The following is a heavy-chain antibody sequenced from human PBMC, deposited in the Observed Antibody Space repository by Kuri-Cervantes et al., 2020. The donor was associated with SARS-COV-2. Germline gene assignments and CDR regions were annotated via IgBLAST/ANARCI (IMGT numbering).Heavy chain of an antibody. CDR1: GFTVSSNY. J-gene: IGHJ4*02. CDR2: IYYSGST. CDR3: ARDLNYGDYFLDY. D-gene: IGHD4-17*01. V-gene: IGHV4-30-4*08. Sequence: SETLSLTCAASGFTVSSNYMSWIRQPPGKGLEWIGYIYYSGSTYYNPSLKSRVTISVDTSKNQFSLKLSSVTAADTAVYYCARDLNYGDYFLDYWGQGTLVTVSS.